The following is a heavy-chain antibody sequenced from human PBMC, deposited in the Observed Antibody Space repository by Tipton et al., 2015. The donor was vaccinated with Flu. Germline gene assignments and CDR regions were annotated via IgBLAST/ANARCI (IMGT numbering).Heavy chain of an antibody. Sequence: TLSLTCSVSGYSIASDYYWGWIRQPPGKGLEWIGNIHHTGSTYYNPSLRSRVTILVDRSKNQFSLKLSSVTAADTAVYYCARGGYYSFDYWGQGTLVTVSS. J-gene: IGHJ4*02. V-gene: IGHV4-38-2*01. D-gene: IGHD3-3*01. CDR2: IHHTGST. CDR3: ARGGYYSFDY. CDR1: GYSIASDYY.